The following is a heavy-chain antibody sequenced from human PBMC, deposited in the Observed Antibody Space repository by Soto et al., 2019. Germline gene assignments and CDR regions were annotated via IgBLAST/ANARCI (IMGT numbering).Heavy chain of an antibody. CDR3: ARERGAVLDSSGYHYFDY. CDR2: ISSSSSYI. J-gene: IGHJ4*02. Sequence: EVQLVESGGGLVQPGGSLRLSCAASGFTFSSYEMNWVRQAPGKGLEWVSYISSSSSYIYYADSVKGRFTISRDNAKNSLYLQMNSLRAEDTAVYYCARERGAVLDSSGYHYFDYWGQGTLVTVSS. V-gene: IGHV3-48*03. D-gene: IGHD3-22*01. CDR1: GFTFSSYE.